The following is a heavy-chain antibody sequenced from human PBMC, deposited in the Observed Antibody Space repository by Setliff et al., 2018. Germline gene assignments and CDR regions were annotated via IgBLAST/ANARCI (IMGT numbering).Heavy chain of an antibody. CDR1: GYSISSGYI. Sequence: SETLSLTCTVSGYSISSGYIWGWIRQPPGKGLEWVGNIGHTGSINYNPSLKSRLTISRHTSKNQVSLKLNSVTATDTAVYYCARDLGHGGDYDYWGQGILVTVSS. V-gene: IGHV4-38-2*02. J-gene: IGHJ4*02. D-gene: IGHD2-21*02. CDR2: IGHTGSI. CDR3: ARDLGHGGDYDY.